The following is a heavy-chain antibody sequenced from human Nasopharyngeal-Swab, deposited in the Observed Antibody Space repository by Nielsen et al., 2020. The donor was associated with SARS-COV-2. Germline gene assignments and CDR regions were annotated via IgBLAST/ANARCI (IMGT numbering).Heavy chain of an antibody. Sequence: GGSLRLSCAASGLTFSNYNMNWVRPAPGKGLEWVSSISSSSSYIYYADSVKGRFTISRDNAKYSLYLQMNSLRAEDTAVYYCARGCVLTGPSCYYYGMDVWGQGTTVTVSS. D-gene: IGHD3-9*01. CDR3: ARGCVLTGPSCYYYGMDV. CDR1: GLTFSNYN. J-gene: IGHJ6*02. CDR2: ISSSSSYI. V-gene: IGHV3-21*01.